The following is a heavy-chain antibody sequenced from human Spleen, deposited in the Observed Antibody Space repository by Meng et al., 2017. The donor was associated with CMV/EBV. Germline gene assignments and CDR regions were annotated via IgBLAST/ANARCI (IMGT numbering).Heavy chain of an antibody. J-gene: IGHJ4*02. CDR3: ARDGVGVIATFDY. V-gene: IGHV3-21*01. Sequence: GESLKISCAASGFTFSSYSMNWVRQAPGKGLEWVSSISSSSYIYYADSVKGRFTISRDNAKNSLYLQMNSLRAEDTAVYYCARDGVGVIATFDYWGQGTLVTVSS. D-gene: IGHD2-21*01. CDR2: ISSSSYI. CDR1: GFTFSSYS.